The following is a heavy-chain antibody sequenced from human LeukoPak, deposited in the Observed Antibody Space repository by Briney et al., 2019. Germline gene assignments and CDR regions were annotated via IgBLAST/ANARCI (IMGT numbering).Heavy chain of an antibody. CDR1: GGSLSSGNDY. J-gene: IGHJ5*02. CDR3: ARREKTGKFDP. V-gene: IGHV4-39*01. CDR2: IYYSGST. D-gene: IGHD1-1*01. Sequence: SETLSLTCSVSGGSLSSGNDYWLWLRQPPGTGLEWIGSIYYSGSTYYNPSLKSRVTISVDTSKNQFSLKLSSVTAADTAVYYCARREKTGKFDPWGQGTLVTVSS.